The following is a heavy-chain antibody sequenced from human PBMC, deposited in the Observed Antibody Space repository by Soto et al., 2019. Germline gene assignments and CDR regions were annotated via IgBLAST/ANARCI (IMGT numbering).Heavy chain of an antibody. J-gene: IGHJ4*02. D-gene: IGHD6-19*01. CDR2: ISGSGGST. Sequence: GGSLRLSCAASEFTFSSYAMSWVRQAPGKGLEWVSAISGSGGSTYHADSVKGRFTISRDNSKITLYLQMSGLRAEDTAVYYCAKTGSGWLFDYWGQGTLVTVSS. CDR1: EFTFSSYA. CDR3: AKTGSGWLFDY. V-gene: IGHV3-23*01.